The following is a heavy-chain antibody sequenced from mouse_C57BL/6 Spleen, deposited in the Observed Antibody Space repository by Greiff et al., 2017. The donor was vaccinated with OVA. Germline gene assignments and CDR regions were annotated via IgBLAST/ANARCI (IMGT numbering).Heavy chain of an antibody. J-gene: IGHJ1*03. Sequence: QVQLQQPGTELVKPGASVKLSCKASGYTFTSYWMHWVKQRPGQGLEWIGNINPSNGGTNYNEKFKSKATLTVDKSSSTAYMQLSSLTSEDSAVYYCARVPIDGYYVGWYFDVWGTGTTVTVSS. CDR3: ARVPIDGYYVGWYFDV. CDR2: INPSNGGT. CDR1: GYTFTSYW. D-gene: IGHD2-3*01. V-gene: IGHV1-53*01.